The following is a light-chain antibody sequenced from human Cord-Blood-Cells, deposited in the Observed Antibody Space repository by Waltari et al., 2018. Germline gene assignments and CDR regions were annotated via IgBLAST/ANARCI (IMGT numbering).Light chain of an antibody. CDR1: SSDVGGYNY. CDR3: SSYTSSSTWV. V-gene: IGLV2-14*03. Sequence: QSALTQPASVSGSPGQSITISCTGTSSDVGGYNYVSWYQQHPSKAPKLMIYDVSNRPSGFSKRFSGSKSGNTASLTISGLQAEDEADYYCSSYTSSSTWVFGGGTKLTVL. CDR2: DVS. J-gene: IGLJ3*02.